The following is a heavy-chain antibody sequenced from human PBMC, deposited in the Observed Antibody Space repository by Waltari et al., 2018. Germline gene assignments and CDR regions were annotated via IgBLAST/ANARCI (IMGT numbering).Heavy chain of an antibody. D-gene: IGHD3-3*01. CDR2: THTRGST. Sequence: QVQLQESGPGLVKPSETLSLTCTVSGVSISSYYWSWIRQPAGKGLEWIGRTHTRGSTNYNSSLKSRVTMSGDTSKNQFALKLTSVTAADTAVYFCARDWRPGTYDFWGGYHYWGQGTLVTVSS. CDR1: GVSISSYY. J-gene: IGHJ4*02. CDR3: ARDWRPGTYDFWGGYHY. V-gene: IGHV4-4*07.